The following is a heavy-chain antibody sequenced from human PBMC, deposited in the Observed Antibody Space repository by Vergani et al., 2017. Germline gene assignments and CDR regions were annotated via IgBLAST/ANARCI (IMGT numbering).Heavy chain of an antibody. CDR3: VRVKGSNWNDHLYDI. CDR2: IRNKANDYTT. CDR1: RFTFSSYG. V-gene: IGHV3-72*01. D-gene: IGHD1-1*01. Sequence: VQLVESGGGVVQPGGSLRLSCAASRFTFSSYGMDWVRQAPGKGLEWVGRIRNKANDYTTQYAASVKGRFTISRDDSKSYLYLQMNSLQTEDTALYYCVRVKGSNWNDHLYDIWGQGTLVTVSS. J-gene: IGHJ3*02.